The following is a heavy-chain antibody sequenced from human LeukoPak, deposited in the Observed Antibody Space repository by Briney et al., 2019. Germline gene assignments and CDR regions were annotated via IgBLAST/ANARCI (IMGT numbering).Heavy chain of an antibody. D-gene: IGHD3-10*01. CDR3: ARQARPPYYYGSGSYYNPRGWYYFDY. CDR1: GYSFTSYW. J-gene: IGHJ4*02. Sequence: GASVKISCKGSGYSFTSYWIGWVRQMPGKGLEWMGIIYPGDSDTRYSPSFQGQVAISADKSISTAYLQWSSLKASDTAMYYCARQARPPYYYGSGSYYNPRGWYYFDYWGQGTLVTVSS. CDR2: IYPGDSDT. V-gene: IGHV5-51*01.